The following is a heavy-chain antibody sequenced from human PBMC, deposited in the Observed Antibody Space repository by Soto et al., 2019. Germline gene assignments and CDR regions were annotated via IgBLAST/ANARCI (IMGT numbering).Heavy chain of an antibody. D-gene: IGHD3-22*01. CDR3: ATRPLLPGAP. Sequence: EVQLVESGGGLIQPGGSLRLSCAASGFTFSSNDMNWVRQAPGKGLEWVSLIYSGGSTYYADSVKGRFTICRDNSKNTWYLQTSSPTAEDTAVYYCATRPLLPGAPWGQGTMVTVSS. V-gene: IGHV3-53*01. CDR2: IYSGGST. J-gene: IGHJ3*01. CDR1: GFTFSSND.